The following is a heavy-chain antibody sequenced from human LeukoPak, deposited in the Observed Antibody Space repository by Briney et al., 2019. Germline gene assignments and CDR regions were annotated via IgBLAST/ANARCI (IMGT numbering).Heavy chain of an antibody. J-gene: IGHJ3*01. V-gene: IGHV1-69*13. D-gene: IGHD3-22*01. CDR1: GDTFSSYA. CDR2: IIPILGTT. CDR3: ARDDYYDSSAYRENPFDV. Sequence: SVKVSCKSSGDTFSSYAISWLRQAPGQGLEWMGGIIPILGTTNYAQKLQGRVTITVDESTSTLYMELRSLRSEDTAIYYCARDDYYDSSAYRENPFDVWGQGTMVTVSS.